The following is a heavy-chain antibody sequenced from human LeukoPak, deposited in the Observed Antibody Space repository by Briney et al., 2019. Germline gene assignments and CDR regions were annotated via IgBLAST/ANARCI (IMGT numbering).Heavy chain of an antibody. Sequence: SETLSLTCTVSGGSISSSSYYWGWIRQPPGKGLEWIGSIYYSGSTNYNPSLKSRVTISVDTSKNQFSLKLSSVTAADTAVYYCAGSSGQHQTNNWFDPWGQGTLVTVSS. D-gene: IGHD3-10*01. V-gene: IGHV4-39*07. CDR3: AGSSGQHQTNNWFDP. CDR2: IYYSGST. CDR1: GGSISSSSYY. J-gene: IGHJ5*02.